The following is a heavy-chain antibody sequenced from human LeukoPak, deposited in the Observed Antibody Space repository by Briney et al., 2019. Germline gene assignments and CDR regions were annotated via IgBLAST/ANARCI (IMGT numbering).Heavy chain of an antibody. CDR2: INPNSGGT. D-gene: IGHD2-21*01. Sequence: ASVKVSCKASAYTFTAYFLRWVRQAPGQGLEWMGRINPNSGGTNYAQKFQGRVTMTRDTSISTAYMELSSLRSDDTAVYYCARDNSPLDFDYWGQGTLVTVSS. CDR3: ARDNSPLDFDY. CDR1: AYTFTAYF. V-gene: IGHV1-2*06. J-gene: IGHJ4*02.